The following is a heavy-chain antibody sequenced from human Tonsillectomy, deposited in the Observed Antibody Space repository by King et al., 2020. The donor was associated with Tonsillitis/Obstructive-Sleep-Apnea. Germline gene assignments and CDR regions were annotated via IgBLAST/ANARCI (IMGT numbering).Heavy chain of an antibody. D-gene: IGHD6-19*01. V-gene: IGHV1-2*06. CDR2: INPNSGGT. J-gene: IGHJ4*02. CDR1: GYTFTDYY. CDR3: ARLAAPSLAVAEDY. Sequence: QLVQSGAELKKPGASVKVSCKASGYTFTDYYMHWVRQAPGQGLEWMGRINPNSGGTNFAQKFLGRVTMTRDTSISTAYMELNRLTSDDTAVYYCARLAAPSLAVAEDYWGQGTLVTVSS.